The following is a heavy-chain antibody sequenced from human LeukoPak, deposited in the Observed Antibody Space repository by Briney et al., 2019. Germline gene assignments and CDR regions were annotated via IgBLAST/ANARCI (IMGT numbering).Heavy chain of an antibody. J-gene: IGHJ4*02. Sequence: GGSLRLSCAASGFTFNDYYMSWIRQAPGEGLEWISYISGSGDRIYYADSVKGRFTISRDNAKNSLYLQLNSLRAEDTAVYYCARDYAWDSYGLVLDSWGQGALVTVSS. CDR3: ARDYAWDSYGLVLDS. CDR1: GFTFNDYY. D-gene: IGHD3-16*02. V-gene: IGHV3-11*01. CDR2: ISGSGDRI.